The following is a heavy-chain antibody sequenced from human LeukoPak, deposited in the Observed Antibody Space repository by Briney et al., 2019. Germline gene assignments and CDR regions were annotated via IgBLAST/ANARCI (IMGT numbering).Heavy chain of an antibody. CDR1: GFTFSSYA. V-gene: IGHV3-48*04. CDR3: ARVKRRSPDAFDI. CDR2: ISSSSSTI. J-gene: IGHJ3*02. D-gene: IGHD6-13*01. Sequence: GGSLRLSCAASGFTFSSYAMSWVRQAPGKGLEWVSYISSSSSTIYYADSVKGRFTISRDNAKNSLYLQMNSLRAEDTAVYYCARVKRRSPDAFDIWGQGTMVTVSS.